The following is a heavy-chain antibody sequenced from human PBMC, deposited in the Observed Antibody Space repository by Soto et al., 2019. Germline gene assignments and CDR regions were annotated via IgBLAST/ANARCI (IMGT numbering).Heavy chain of an antibody. J-gene: IGHJ6*02. Sequence: GGSLRLSCAASGFTFSSYGMHWVRQAPGKGLEWVAVISYDGSNKYYADSVKGRFTISRDNSKNTLYLQMNSLRAEDTAVYYCAKDVAAAGTRYYYGMDVWGQGTTVTVSS. CDR2: ISYDGSNK. CDR3: AKDVAAAGTRYYYGMDV. D-gene: IGHD6-13*01. V-gene: IGHV3-30*18. CDR1: GFTFSSYG.